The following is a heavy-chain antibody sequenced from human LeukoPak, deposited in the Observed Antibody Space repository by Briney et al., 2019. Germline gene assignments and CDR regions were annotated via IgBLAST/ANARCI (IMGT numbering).Heavy chain of an antibody. CDR3: ARDPSSFGGRFDP. V-gene: IGHV4-4*07. CDR1: GGSINGFF. J-gene: IGHJ5*02. D-gene: IGHD3-10*01. CDR2: IHSSGMT. Sequence: SETLSLTCTVSGGSINGFFWSWIRQAAGEGLEWIGRIHSSGMTNYNPSLKSRVTLSLDTSKNQFSLKLSSVTAADTAVYYCARDPSSFGGRFDPWGQGTLVAVSS.